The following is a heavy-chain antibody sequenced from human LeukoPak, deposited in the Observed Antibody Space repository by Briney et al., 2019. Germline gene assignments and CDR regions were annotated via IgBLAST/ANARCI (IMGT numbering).Heavy chain of an antibody. Sequence: GGSLRLSCAASGFTFSSYPMNWVRQAPGQELEWVSYISSSGTTRSYADSVNGRFTISRDSAKNSLYLQMKSLRDEDTAVYYCVRYFDYWGQGTLVTVSS. CDR3: VRYFDY. CDR1: GFTFSSYP. J-gene: IGHJ4*02. V-gene: IGHV3-48*02. CDR2: ISSSGTTR.